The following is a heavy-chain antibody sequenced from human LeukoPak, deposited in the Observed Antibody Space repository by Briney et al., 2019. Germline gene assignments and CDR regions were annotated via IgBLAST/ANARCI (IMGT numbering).Heavy chain of an antibody. CDR1: GYTFRNYG. CDR3: ARDWDAMNNCFDP. D-gene: IGHD1-26*01. V-gene: IGHV1-18*01. CDR2: ISTNSDIR. Sequence: ASVNVSCKASGYTFRNYGISWVRQAPGQGLEWMGWISTNSDIRTYAQTLQGRFTMITDTATTTAYMELNNLTFDDTAVYYCARDWDAMNNCFDPWGQGTPVTVSS. J-gene: IGHJ5*02.